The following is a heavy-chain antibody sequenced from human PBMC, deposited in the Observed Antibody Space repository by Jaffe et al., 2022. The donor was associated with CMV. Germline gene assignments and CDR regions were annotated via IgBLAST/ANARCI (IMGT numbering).Heavy chain of an antibody. CDR3: ARMWAAWYYFDY. CDR2: IDWDDDK. V-gene: IGHV2-70*15. Sequence: QVTLRESGPAQVEPKQTLRLTCSFSGFSLSTSGMSVSWIRQPPGKALEWLGRIDWDDDKNYNTSLRTRLTISKDTSRNQVVLTLTNVDPVDTATYYCARMWAAWYYFDYWGQGTLVTVSS. J-gene: IGHJ4*02. CDR1: GFSLSTSGMS. D-gene: IGHD2-15*01.